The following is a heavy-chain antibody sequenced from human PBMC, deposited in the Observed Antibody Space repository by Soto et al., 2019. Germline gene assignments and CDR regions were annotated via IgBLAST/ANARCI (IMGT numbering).Heavy chain of an antibody. CDR3: ASKGYCSGGSCYTRPFDY. D-gene: IGHD2-15*01. V-gene: IGHV3-33*01. CDR2: IRYDGSNK. CDR1: GFTFSSHG. J-gene: IGHJ4*02. Sequence: PGGSLRLSCGASGFTFSSHGMHWVRQAPGKGLEWVAVIRYDGSNKYYADSVKGRFTISRHNSKNSLFLQMNSLRDEDTAVYYCASKGYCSGGSCYTRPFDYWGQGVLVTVSS.